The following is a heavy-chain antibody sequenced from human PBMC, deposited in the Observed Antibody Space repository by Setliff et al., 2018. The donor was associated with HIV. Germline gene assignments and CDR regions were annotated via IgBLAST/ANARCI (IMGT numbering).Heavy chain of an antibody. CDR3: ARGPGWPNWFDP. J-gene: IGHJ5*02. D-gene: IGHD6-19*01. CDR2: IYTSGST. Sequence: SETLSLTCTVSGGSISSGSYYWSWIRQPAGKGLEWIGHIYTSGSTNYNPSLKGRVTISVDTSKNQFSLKLSSVTAADTAVYYCARGPGWPNWFDPWGQGTLVTGLL. V-gene: IGHV4-61*09. CDR1: GGSISSGSYY.